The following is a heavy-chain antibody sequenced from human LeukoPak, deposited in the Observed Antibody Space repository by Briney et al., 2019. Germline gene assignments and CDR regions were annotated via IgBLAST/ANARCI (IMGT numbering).Heavy chain of an antibody. D-gene: IGHD2-15*01. CDR3: ARDTIVVVVAATGCWFDP. Sequence: SSETLSLTCTVSGGSISSSSYYWGWIRQPPGKGLEWIGSIYYSGSTYYNPSLKSRVTISVDTSKNQFSLKLSSVTAADTAVYYCARDTIVVVVAATGCWFDPWGQGTLVTVSS. V-gene: IGHV4-39*07. CDR1: GGSISSSSYY. CDR2: IYYSGST. J-gene: IGHJ5*02.